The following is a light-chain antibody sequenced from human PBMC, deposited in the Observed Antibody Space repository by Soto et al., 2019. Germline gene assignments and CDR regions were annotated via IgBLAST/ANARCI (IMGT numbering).Light chain of an antibody. CDR1: SSDVGSYNL. V-gene: IGLV2-23*01. J-gene: IGLJ2*01. CDR3: CSYVTYSGVV. Sequence: QSVLTQPASVSGSPGQSITISCTETSSDVGSYNLVSWYQQHPGKAPKLMIYEGSKRPSGVSNRFSGSKSGNTASLTISGLQAEDEADYYCCSYVTYSGVVFGGGTQLTVL. CDR2: EGS.